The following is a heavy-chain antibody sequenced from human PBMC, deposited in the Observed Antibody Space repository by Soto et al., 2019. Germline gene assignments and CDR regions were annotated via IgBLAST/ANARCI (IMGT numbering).Heavy chain of an antibody. V-gene: IGHV1-69*13. D-gene: IGHD1-26*01. CDR2: IIPIFGTA. CDR1: GGTFSSYA. J-gene: IGHJ6*02. Sequence: ASVKVSCKASGGTFSSYAISWVRQAPGQGLEWMGGIIPIFGTANYAQKFQGRVTITADESTSTAYMELSSLRSEDTAVYYCARDHVGGSYYWSYHYYLMAVWGQRT. CDR3: ARDHVGGSYYWSYHYYLMAV.